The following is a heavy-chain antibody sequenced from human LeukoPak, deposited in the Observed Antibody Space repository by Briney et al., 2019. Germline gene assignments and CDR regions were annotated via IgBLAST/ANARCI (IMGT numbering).Heavy chain of an antibody. Sequence: GRSLRLSCAASGFSFNTYAMHWVRQAPGQGLEWVALIWHDGSHKFYSNSVRGQFTISRDNSKNTVSLQMHNPRPEDTAVYYCAREIFGSGSYPAFWGQGTLVTVSS. CDR3: AREIFGSGSYPAF. CDR2: IWHDGSHK. J-gene: IGHJ4*02. CDR1: GFSFNTYA. V-gene: IGHV3-33*01. D-gene: IGHD3-10*01.